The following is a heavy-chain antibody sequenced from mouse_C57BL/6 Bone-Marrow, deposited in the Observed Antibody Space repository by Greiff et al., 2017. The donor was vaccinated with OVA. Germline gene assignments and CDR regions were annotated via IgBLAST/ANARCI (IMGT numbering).Heavy chain of an antibody. D-gene: IGHD1-1*01. CDR3: ARGSITTVVAPYAMDY. CDR1: GYTFTSYW. Sequence: QVQLQQPGAELVRPGSSVKLSCKASGYTFTSYWMHWVKQRPIQGLEWIGNIDPSDSETHYNQKFKDKATLTVDKASSTAYMQLSSLTSEDSAVYDCARGSITTVVAPYAMDYWGQGTSVTVSS. V-gene: IGHV1-52*01. J-gene: IGHJ4*01. CDR2: IDPSDSET.